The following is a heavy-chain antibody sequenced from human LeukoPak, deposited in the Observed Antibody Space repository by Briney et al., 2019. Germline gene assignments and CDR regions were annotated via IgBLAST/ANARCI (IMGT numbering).Heavy chain of an antibody. V-gene: IGHV4-4*07. CDR2: IYTSGST. CDR1: GGSISSYY. CDR3: ASDYYYYMDV. Sequence: SETLSLTCTVSGGSISSYYWSWIRQLAGKGLEWIGRIYTSGSTDYNLSLKSRVTMSVDTSKNHFSLRLSSVTAADTAVYYCASDYYYYMDVWGKGTTVTVSS. J-gene: IGHJ6*03.